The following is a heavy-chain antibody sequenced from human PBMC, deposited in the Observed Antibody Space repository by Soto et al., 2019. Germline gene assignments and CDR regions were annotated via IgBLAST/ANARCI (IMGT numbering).Heavy chain of an antibody. D-gene: IGHD5-12*01. V-gene: IGHV1-18*01. CDR2: ISAYNGDT. CDR3: AREGVAPYYYYGMDV. CDR1: GYTFTAYA. J-gene: IGHJ6*02. Sequence: ASVKVSCKASGYTFTAYAISWVRQAPGQGLEWMGWISAYNGDTNYAQMLQGRVTMTTDTSTSTAYMELRSLRSDDTAVYYCAREGVAPYYYYGMDVWGQGTTVTVSS.